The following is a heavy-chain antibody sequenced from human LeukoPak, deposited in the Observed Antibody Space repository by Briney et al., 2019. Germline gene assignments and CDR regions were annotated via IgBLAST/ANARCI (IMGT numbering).Heavy chain of an antibody. CDR3: ARANSGTTYDDAFDI. Sequence: PSETLSLTCTVSGGSISSGGYYWSWIRQPPGKGLEWIGYIYHSGSTYYNPSFKSRVSISVDRSKNQFSLKLSSVTAADTAVYYCARANSGTTYDDAFDIWGQGTMVTVSS. CDR1: GGSISSGGYY. D-gene: IGHD1-7*01. V-gene: IGHV4-30-2*01. J-gene: IGHJ3*02. CDR2: IYHSGST.